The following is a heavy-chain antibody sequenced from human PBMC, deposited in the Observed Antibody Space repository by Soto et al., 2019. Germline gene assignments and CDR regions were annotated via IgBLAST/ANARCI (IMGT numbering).Heavy chain of an antibody. D-gene: IGHD6-19*01. CDR3: ARESNEYSSGWFSDNFDY. J-gene: IGHJ4*02. Sequence: PGGSLRLSCAASGFTFSSYSMNWVRQAPGKGLEWVSSISSSSSYIYYADSVKGRFTISRDNAKNSLYLQMNSLRAEDTAVYYCARESNEYSSGWFSDNFDYWGQGTLVTVSS. CDR2: ISSSSSYI. V-gene: IGHV3-21*01. CDR1: GFTFSSYS.